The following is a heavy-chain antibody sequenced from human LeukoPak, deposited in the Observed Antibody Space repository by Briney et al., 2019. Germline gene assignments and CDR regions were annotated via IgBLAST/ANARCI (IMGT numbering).Heavy chain of an antibody. J-gene: IGHJ4*02. CDR2: IYSGGST. CDR1: GFTVSGNY. Sequence: GGSLRLSCAASGFTVSGNYMSWVRQAPGKGLEWVSVIYSGGSTYYADSVKGRFTISRDNSKNTLYLQMNSLRAEDTAVYYCARGANYDTLTGYMYYFDYWGQGTLVTVSS. D-gene: IGHD3-9*01. V-gene: IGHV3-66*02. CDR3: ARGANYDTLTGYMYYFDY.